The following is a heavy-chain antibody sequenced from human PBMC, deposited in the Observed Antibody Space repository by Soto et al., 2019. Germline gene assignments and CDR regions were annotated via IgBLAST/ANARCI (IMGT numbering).Heavy chain of an antibody. V-gene: IGHV4-34*01. Sequence: QVQLQQWGAGLLKPSETLSLTCAVYGGSFSGYQWSWIRQAPGKGLEWIGEINDSGNINYNPSLKSRVTILIDTPKKQISLKRRSVTAADTAVYYCATGLILWFGELPRRGGYSYYIDVWGKGTTVTVSS. J-gene: IGHJ6*03. D-gene: IGHD3-10*01. CDR1: GGSFSGYQ. CDR2: INDSGNI. CDR3: ATGLILWFGELPRRGGYSYYIDV.